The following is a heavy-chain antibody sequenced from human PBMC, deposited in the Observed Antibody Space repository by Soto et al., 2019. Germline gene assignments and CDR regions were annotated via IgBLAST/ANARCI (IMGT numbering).Heavy chain of an antibody. J-gene: IGHJ4*02. Sequence: QVQLQGSGPGQVKPSETLSLTYTVSGDSISDYFYWSWSRQPAGKGLEWIGRIYTDGTTKYNPSLTNRVTLSLAQSKNQFSLRLSSVTAADTAVYYFAREVRGGFTGIFDQWGRGSRVTVSS. CDR2: IYTDGTT. CDR3: AREVRGGFTGIFDQ. V-gene: IGHV4-4*07. CDR1: GDSISDYFY. D-gene: IGHD2-15*01.